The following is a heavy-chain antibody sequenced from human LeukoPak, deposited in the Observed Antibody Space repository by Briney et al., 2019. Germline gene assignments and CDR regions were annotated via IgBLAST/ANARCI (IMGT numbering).Heavy chain of an antibody. J-gene: IGHJ4*02. CDR3: AKGPALAVVTEIDY. CDR1: GFTFSSYA. V-gene: IGHV3-23*01. D-gene: IGHD2-21*02. Sequence: GGSLRLSCAASGFTFSSYAMSWVRQAPGKGLEWVSAISGSGGSTYYADSVKGRFTISRDNSKNTLYLQMNSLRAEDTAVYYCAKGPALAVVTEIDYWGQGTLVTVSS. CDR2: ISGSGGST.